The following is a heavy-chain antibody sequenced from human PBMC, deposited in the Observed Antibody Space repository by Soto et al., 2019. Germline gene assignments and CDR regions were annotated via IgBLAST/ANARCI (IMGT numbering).Heavy chain of an antibody. CDR2: ISGSGGST. CDR3: AKDKVDTAMVGEAFDI. CDR1: GFTFSSYA. J-gene: IGHJ3*02. D-gene: IGHD5-18*01. Sequence: QPGGSLRLSCAASGFTFSSYAMSWVRQAPGKGLEWVSAISGSGGSTYYADSVKGRFTISRDNSKNTLYLQMNSLRAEDTAVYYCAKDKVDTAMVGEAFDIWGQGTMVTVSS. V-gene: IGHV3-23*01.